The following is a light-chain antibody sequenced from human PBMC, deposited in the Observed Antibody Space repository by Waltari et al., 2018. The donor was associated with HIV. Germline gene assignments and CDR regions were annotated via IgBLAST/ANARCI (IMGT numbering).Light chain of an antibody. V-gene: IGKV1-39*01. CDR2: DAS. CDR1: QSISVY. Sequence: DIQMTQSPSPLSASVGDRVTITCRASQSISVYLNWYQQKQGKAPQLLIYDASTLQSGLPSRFSGSGSGTDFTLTITNLQPEDFATYFCQQSFDVPLVFGPGTKVD. CDR3: QQSFDVPLV. J-gene: IGKJ3*01.